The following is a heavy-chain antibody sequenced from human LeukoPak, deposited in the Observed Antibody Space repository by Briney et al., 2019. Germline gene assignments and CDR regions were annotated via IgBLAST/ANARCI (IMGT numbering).Heavy chain of an antibody. J-gene: IGHJ6*02. D-gene: IGHD1-7*01. CDR2: TVSEIDGGTT. V-gene: IGHV3-15*04. CDR3: PTDEDWNYARKDV. Sequence: GGSLRLSCAASGFTFNYAWMSWVRQVPGKGLEWVGQTVSEIDGGTTDYATPVKGRFTISRDDSKSTLYLQMNSLKIEDTAVYYCPTDEDWNYARKDVWGHGATVIVSS. CDR1: GFTFNYAW.